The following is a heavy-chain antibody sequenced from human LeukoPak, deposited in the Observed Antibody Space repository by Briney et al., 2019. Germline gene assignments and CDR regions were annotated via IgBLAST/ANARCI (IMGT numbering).Heavy chain of an antibody. CDR1: GYTFTSYG. Sequence: ASVKVSCKASGYTFTSYGSSWVRQAPGQGLEWMGWISAYNGNTNYAQKLQGRVTMTTDTSTSTAYMELRSLRSDDTAVYYCARAGGYCGRISCPYYFDYWGQGPLVAVSS. CDR3: ARAGGYCGRISCPYYFDY. V-gene: IGHV1-18*01. D-gene: IGHD2-15*01. J-gene: IGHJ4*02. CDR2: ISAYNGNT.